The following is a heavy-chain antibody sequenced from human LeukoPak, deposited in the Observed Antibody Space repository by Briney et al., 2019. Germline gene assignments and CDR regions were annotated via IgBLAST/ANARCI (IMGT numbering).Heavy chain of an antibody. V-gene: IGHV3-7*01. J-gene: IGHJ4*02. CDR2: IKQDGSET. Sequence: PGGSLRLSCAASGFTFSNYWMNWVRQAPGKGLECLANIKQDGSETYYADSVKGRFTISRDNSKNTLYLQMNSLRTEDTAVYYCASPPGSSFTADYWGPGTLVTVSS. CDR1: GFTFSNYW. D-gene: IGHD6-6*01. CDR3: ASPPGSSFTADY.